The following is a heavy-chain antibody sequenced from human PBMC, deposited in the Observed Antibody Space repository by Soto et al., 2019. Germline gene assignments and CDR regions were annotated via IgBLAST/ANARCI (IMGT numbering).Heavy chain of an antibody. J-gene: IGHJ6*02. Sequence: PGGSLRLSCAASGFTFSSYSMNWVRQAPGKGLEWVSSISSSSSYIYYADSVKGRFTISRDNSKNTLYLQMNSLRAEDTAVYYCAKSIAAAGTPGYYYYYGMDVWGQGTTVTVSS. V-gene: IGHV3-21*04. CDR3: AKSIAAAGTPGYYYYYGMDV. CDR2: ISSSSSYI. CDR1: GFTFSSYS. D-gene: IGHD6-13*01.